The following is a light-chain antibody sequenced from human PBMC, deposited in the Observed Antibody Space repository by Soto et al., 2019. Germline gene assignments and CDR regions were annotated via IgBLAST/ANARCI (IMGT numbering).Light chain of an antibody. CDR2: DTS. CDR3: QQYGTSPQT. Sequence: EIVLTQSPGTLSLSPGERATLSCRASQSVTSNYLAWYQQKPRQAPVLLIYDTSTRASGVPDRFSGSGSGTEFTLTISRLEPEDFAVYYCQQYGTSPQTFGQGTKVDFK. CDR1: QSVTSNY. J-gene: IGKJ1*01. V-gene: IGKV3-20*01.